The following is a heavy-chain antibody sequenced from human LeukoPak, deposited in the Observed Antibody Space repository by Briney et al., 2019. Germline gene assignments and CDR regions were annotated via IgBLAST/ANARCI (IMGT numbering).Heavy chain of an antibody. D-gene: IGHD6-13*01. V-gene: IGHV3-33*01. CDR1: GFTFSNYG. CDR3: ARDGEADIAATGTLGH. J-gene: IGHJ4*02. Sequence: PGGSLRLSCVASGFTFSNYGFHWVRQAPDKGLEWVALMWYDGSKTYYADSVEGRFTISRDNSKNTLYLQMNSLRAADTAVYYCARDGEADIAATGTLGHWGQGTLVTVSS. CDR2: MWYDGSKT.